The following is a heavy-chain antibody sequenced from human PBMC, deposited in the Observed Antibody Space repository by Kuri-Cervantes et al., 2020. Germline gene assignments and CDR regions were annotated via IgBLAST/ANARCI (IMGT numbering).Heavy chain of an antibody. CDR2: INHSGST. CDR1: GGSFSGYY. CDR3: ARRDHGGYIDY. Sequence: SETLSLTCAVYGGSFSGYYWSWIRQPPGKGLEWIEEINHSGSTNYNPSLKSRVTISVDTSKNQFSLRLSSVTAADTAVYYCARRDHGGYIDYWGQGTLVTVSS. D-gene: IGHD4/OR15-4a*01. V-gene: IGHV4-34*01. J-gene: IGHJ4*02.